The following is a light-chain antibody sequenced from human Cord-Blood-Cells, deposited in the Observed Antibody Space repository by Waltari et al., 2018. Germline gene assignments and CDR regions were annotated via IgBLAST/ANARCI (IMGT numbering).Light chain of an antibody. CDR3: CSYAGSYTWV. CDR2: DVS. V-gene: IGLV2-11*02. Sequence: QSALTQPRSVSGSPGQSVTIPCTGTSSDVGGYNYAPWYQQHPGKAPKLMIYDVSNRPSGVPDRFSGSKSGNTASLTISGLQAEDEADYYCCSYAGSYTWVFGGGTKLTVL. J-gene: IGLJ3*02. CDR1: SSDVGGYNY.